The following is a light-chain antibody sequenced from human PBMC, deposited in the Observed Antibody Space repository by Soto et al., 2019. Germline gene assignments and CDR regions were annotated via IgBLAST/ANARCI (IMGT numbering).Light chain of an antibody. CDR1: QTISSW. Sequence: DIQMTQSPSTLSASVGDRVTITCRASQTISSWLAWHQQKPGKAPELLIFDASNLKSGVSSRFSGSGSGTEFTLTISRLQPDDVATYYCLQYSSHSWTFGQGTKVDIK. CDR3: LQYSSHSWT. CDR2: DAS. V-gene: IGKV1-5*01. J-gene: IGKJ1*01.